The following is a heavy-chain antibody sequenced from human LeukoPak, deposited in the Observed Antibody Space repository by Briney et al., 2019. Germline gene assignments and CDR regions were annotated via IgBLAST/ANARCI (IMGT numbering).Heavy chain of an antibody. Sequence: SETLSLTCTVSGGSISSGGYYWSWIRQPPGKGLEWIGEIDHSGSTNYNPSLKSRVTISVDTSKNQFSLKLSSVTAADTAVYYCARVGIAVAGDYYYYGMDVWGQGTTVTVSS. V-gene: IGHV4-39*07. CDR1: GGSISSGGYY. D-gene: IGHD6-19*01. CDR2: IDHSGST. CDR3: ARVGIAVAGDYYYYGMDV. J-gene: IGHJ6*02.